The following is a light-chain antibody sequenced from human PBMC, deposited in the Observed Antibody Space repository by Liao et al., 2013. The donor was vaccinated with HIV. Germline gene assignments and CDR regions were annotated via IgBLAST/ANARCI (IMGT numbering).Light chain of an antibody. CDR3: QAWDSSTAWV. CDR1: NIGGKS. CDR2: FNS. V-gene: IGLV3-21*01. Sequence: SYELTQPPSVSVAPGKTARITCGGNNIGGKSVHWYQQKPGQAPALVIYFNSDRPSGIPERFSGSNSGNTATLTISGTQAMDEADYYCQAWDSSTAWVFGGGTKLTVL. J-gene: IGLJ3*02.